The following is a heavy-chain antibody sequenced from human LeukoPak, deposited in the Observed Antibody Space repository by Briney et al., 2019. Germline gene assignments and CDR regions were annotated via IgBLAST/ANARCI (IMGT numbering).Heavy chain of an antibody. Sequence: GASVKVSCKASGYTFTGYYMHWVRQAPGQGLEWMGWINPNSGGTNYAQKFQGRVTITADESTSTAYMELSSLRSEDTAVYYCASRPAVVPAASGDYWGQGTLVTVSS. CDR3: ASRPAVVPAASGDY. J-gene: IGHJ4*02. CDR1: GYTFTGYY. CDR2: INPNSGGT. V-gene: IGHV1-2*02. D-gene: IGHD2-2*01.